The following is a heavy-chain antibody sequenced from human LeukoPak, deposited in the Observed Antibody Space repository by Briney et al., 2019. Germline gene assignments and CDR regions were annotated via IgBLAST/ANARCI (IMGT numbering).Heavy chain of an antibody. CDR1: GASIRSGDYY. CDR3: AREDWAVGAPRGMDV. J-gene: IGHJ6*02. CDR2: IYYSGST. Sequence: SETLSLTCTVSGASIRSGDYYWSWIRQPPGKGLEWIGYIYYSGSTYYNPSLKSRVTISVDTSKNQFSLKLSSVTAADTAVYYCAREDWAVGAPRGMDVWGQGTTVTVSS. V-gene: IGHV4-30-4*01. D-gene: IGHD1-26*01.